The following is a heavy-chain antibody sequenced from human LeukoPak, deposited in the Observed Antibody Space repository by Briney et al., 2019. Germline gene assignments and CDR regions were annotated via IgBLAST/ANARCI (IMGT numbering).Heavy chain of an antibody. V-gene: IGHV3-23*01. D-gene: IGHD3-10*01. Sequence: PGGSLRLSCAASGFTFSSYAMSWVRQAPGKGLEWFSAISGSGGSTYYADSVKGRFTISRDNSKNTLYLQMNSLRAEDTAVYYCAKLRLWFGESHMGDYWGQGTLVTVSS. CDR1: GFTFSSYA. CDR3: AKLRLWFGESHMGDY. CDR2: ISGSGGST. J-gene: IGHJ4*02.